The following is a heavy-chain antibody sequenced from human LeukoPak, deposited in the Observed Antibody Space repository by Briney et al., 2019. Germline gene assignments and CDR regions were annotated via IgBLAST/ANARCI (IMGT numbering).Heavy chain of an antibody. J-gene: IGHJ4*02. D-gene: IGHD6-19*01. CDR1: GFTFDDYA. CDR3: AKPRGSGWFPFDY. Sequence: PGGSLRLSCAASGFTFDDYAMDWVRHAPGKGLEWVSLITGDGRNTYYADSVEGRFTISRDNSKNSLYLQMNSLRIEDTALYYCAKPRGSGWFPFDYWGQGTLVTVSS. V-gene: IGHV3-43*02. CDR2: ITGDGRNT.